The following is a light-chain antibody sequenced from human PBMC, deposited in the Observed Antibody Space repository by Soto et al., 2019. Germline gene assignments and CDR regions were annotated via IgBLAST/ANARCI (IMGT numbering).Light chain of an antibody. CDR1: QGIRND. CDR2: TAS. Sequence: AIQMTQSPSSLSASVGDRVTITCRASQGIRNDLDWYQQKPGKAPKVLIYTASTLQSGVPSRFSGSGSGTDFTLTISSLQPEDFATYYCLQDYSYPLTFGGGTKVDI. J-gene: IGKJ4*01. V-gene: IGKV1-6*01. CDR3: LQDYSYPLT.